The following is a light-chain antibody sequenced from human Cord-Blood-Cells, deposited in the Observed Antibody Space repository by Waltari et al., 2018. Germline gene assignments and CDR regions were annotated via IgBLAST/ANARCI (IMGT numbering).Light chain of an antibody. CDR3: CSYAGSFWV. J-gene: IGLJ3*02. CDR2: EGS. CDR1: SSDVGSYNL. V-gene: IGLV2-23*01. Sequence: QSALTQPASVSGSPGQSITISCTGTSSDVGSYNLVSWYQQHPGKAPKLMIYEGSKRPSGVSKRFSGCKSGNTASLTISGLQAEDEADYYCCSYAGSFWVFGGGTKLTVL.